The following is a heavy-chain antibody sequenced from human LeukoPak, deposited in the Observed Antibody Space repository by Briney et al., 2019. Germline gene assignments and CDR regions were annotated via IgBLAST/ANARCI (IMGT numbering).Heavy chain of an antibody. V-gene: IGHV3-48*02. D-gene: IGHD5-18*01. Sequence: GGSLRLSCAASGFTFSSYSMNWVRQAPGKGLEWVSYISHSRTIYYADSVKGRFTISRDNAQNSLYLQMNSLRDEDTAVYYCARDPRYSYGVPLDYWGQGTLVTISS. CDR2: ISHSRTI. CDR3: ARDPRYSYGVPLDY. J-gene: IGHJ4*02. CDR1: GFTFSSYS.